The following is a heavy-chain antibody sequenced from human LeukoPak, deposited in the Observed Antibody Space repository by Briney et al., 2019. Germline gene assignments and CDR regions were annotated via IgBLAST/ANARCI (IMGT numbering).Heavy chain of an antibody. J-gene: IGHJ4*02. CDR2: IKSKTDGGTT. CDR1: GFTVSSNY. CDR3: TTERDTYYYGSGSYYYFDY. Sequence: GSPRLSCAASGFTVSSNYMSWVRQAPGKGLEWVGRIKSKTDGGTTDYAAPVKGRFTISTDDSKNTLYLQMNSLKTEDTAVYYCTTERDTYYYGSGSYYYFDYWGQGTLVSVSS. D-gene: IGHD3-10*01. V-gene: IGHV3-15*01.